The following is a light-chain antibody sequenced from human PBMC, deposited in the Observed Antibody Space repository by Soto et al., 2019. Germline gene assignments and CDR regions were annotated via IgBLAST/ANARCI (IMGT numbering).Light chain of an antibody. Sequence: EIVMTQSPATLSVSQGEASSLSCRASQSAGNFLAWYQQKPGQAPRLLIYYISTRATGIPARFSGSGSGTEFTLTINSLQSEDSAVYYCQQHNQWPITFGQGTRLENK. CDR1: QSAGNF. J-gene: IGKJ5*01. V-gene: IGKV3D-15*01. CDR2: YIS. CDR3: QQHNQWPIT.